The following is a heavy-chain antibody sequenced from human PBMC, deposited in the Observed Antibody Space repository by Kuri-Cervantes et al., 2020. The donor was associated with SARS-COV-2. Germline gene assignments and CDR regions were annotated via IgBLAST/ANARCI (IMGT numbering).Heavy chain of an antibody. J-gene: IGHJ3*02. V-gene: IGHV1-2*02. CDR3: ARDLMTTVTTGASDI. CDR2: INPNSGGT. CDR1: GYTLTGYY. D-gene: IGHD4-17*01. Sequence: ASVKVSCKASGYTLTGYYMHWVRQAPGQGLEWMGWINPNSGGTNYAQKFQGRVTMTRDTSISTAYMELSRLRSDDTAVYYCARDLMTTVTTGASDIWGQGTMVTVSS.